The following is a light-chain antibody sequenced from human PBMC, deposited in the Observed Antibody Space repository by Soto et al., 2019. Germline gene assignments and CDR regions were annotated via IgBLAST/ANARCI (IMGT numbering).Light chain of an antibody. V-gene: IGKV3D-20*02. J-gene: IGKJ5*01. CDR2: GAS. CDR1: QSISSSY. Sequence: EIVLTQSPGTLSLSPGKRATLSCRASQSISSSYLAWYQQRPGQAPRLLIYGASSRATGIPARFSGSGSGTDFTLTISSLEPEDFAVYYCQQRSNWSITFGQGTRLEIK. CDR3: QQRSNWSIT.